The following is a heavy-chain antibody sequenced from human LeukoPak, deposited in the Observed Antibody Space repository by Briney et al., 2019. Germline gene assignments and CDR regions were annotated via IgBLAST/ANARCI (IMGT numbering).Heavy chain of an antibody. CDR2: IIPILGIA. CDR1: GGTFSSYA. CDR3: ARPGMAAAGSFDY. Sequence: SVKVSCKASGGTFSSYAISWVRQAPGQGLEWMGRIIPILGIANYAQEFQGRVTITADKSTSTAYMELSSLRSEDTAVYYCARPGMAAAGSFDYWGQGTLVTVSS. J-gene: IGHJ4*02. D-gene: IGHD6-13*01. V-gene: IGHV1-69*04.